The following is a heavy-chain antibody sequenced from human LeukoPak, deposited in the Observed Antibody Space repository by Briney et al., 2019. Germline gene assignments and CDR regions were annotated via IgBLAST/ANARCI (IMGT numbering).Heavy chain of an antibody. CDR2: IIPILGIA. Sequence: SVKVSCKASGGTFSSYTISWVRQAPGQGLEWMGRIIPILGIANYAQKFQGRVTITADKSTSTAYMELSSRRSEDTAVYYCANSGDFYDSSYYFDYWGQGTLVTVSS. CDR3: ANSGDFYDSSYYFDY. V-gene: IGHV1-69*02. J-gene: IGHJ4*02. D-gene: IGHD3-22*01. CDR1: GGTFSSYT.